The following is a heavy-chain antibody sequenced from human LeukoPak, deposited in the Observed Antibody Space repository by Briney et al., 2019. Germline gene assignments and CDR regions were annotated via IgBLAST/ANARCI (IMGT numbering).Heavy chain of an antibody. D-gene: IGHD3-10*02. V-gene: IGHV3-21*01. Sequence: GGSLRLSCAASGFTFSNSSMNWVRQAPGKGLEWVSSISSSSNYIYYADSVKGRFTVSRDNAKNSLYLQMNSLRAEDTAVYYCAELGITIIGGVWGKGTTVTISS. CDR2: ISSSSNYI. CDR3: AELGITIIGGV. J-gene: IGHJ6*04. CDR1: GFTFSNSS.